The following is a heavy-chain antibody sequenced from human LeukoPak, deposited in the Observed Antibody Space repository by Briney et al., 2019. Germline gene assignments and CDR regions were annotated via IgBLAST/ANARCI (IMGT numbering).Heavy chain of an antibody. Sequence: GGSLRLSCAASGFTFSSFAMHWVRQAPGKGLEYVSGTSTNGGTTYYANSVKGRFTVSRDNSKNTLYLQMRSLRAEDMAVYYCARAGSGYSNGWYDYWGQGTLVTVSS. CDR2: TSTNGGTT. CDR3: ARAGSGYSNGWYDY. D-gene: IGHD6-19*01. CDR1: GFTFSSFA. J-gene: IGHJ4*02. V-gene: IGHV3-64*01.